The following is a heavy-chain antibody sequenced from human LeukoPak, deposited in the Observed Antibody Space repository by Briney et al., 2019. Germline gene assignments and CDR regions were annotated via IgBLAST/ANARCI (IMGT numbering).Heavy chain of an antibody. CDR3: ARVSGGGLRDAYNSR. Sequence: QPGGSLRLSCAASGFTFSSYAMSWVRQAPGKGLEWVSYISSTSSSIYYADSVRGRFSISRDNAKNSLYLQMNSLRDEDTAAYFCARVSGGGLRDAYNSRWGQGILVTVSS. V-gene: IGHV3-48*02. CDR2: ISSTSSSI. D-gene: IGHD5-24*01. CDR1: GFTFSSYA. J-gene: IGHJ4*02.